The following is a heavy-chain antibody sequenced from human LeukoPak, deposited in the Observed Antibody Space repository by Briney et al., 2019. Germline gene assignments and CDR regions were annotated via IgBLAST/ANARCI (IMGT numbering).Heavy chain of an antibody. CDR3: AKVGGVVPAAWAYYYYYMAV. CDR2: IYYSGST. Sequence: SETLSLTGSVYGVSFIGYYWSWIRQPPGKGLEWIGYIYYSGSTNYTPSLKSRVTVSVDTSKNQFSLKVSSVTPADTAVYYCAKVGGVVPAAWAYYYYYMAVWGKGTTVTVSS. D-gene: IGHD2-2*01. V-gene: IGHV4-59*01. CDR1: GVSFIGYY. J-gene: IGHJ6*03.